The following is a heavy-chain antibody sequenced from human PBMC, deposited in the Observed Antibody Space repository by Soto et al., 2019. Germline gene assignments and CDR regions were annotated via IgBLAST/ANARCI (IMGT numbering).Heavy chain of an antibody. Sequence: SVKVSCKASGGTFSSYAISWVRQAPGQGLEWMGGIIPIFGTANYAQKFQGRVTITADESPSTAYMELSSLRSEDTAVYYCAGPPELTRIYYYYGMDVWGQGTTVTVSS. V-gene: IGHV1-69*13. CDR1: GGTFSSYA. J-gene: IGHJ6*02. D-gene: IGHD1-7*01. CDR3: AGPPELTRIYYYYGMDV. CDR2: IIPIFGTA.